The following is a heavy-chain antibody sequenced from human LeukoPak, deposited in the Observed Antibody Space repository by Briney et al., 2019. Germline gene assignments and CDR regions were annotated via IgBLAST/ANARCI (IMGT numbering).Heavy chain of an antibody. Sequence: SETLSLTCTVSGYSISSGYYWSWIRQPAGKGLEWIGRIYTSGSTNYNPSLKSRVTISVDTSKNQFSLKLSSVTAADTAVYYCARDGPFVVPAVSWGQGTLVTVSS. CDR3: ARDGPFVVPAVS. J-gene: IGHJ5*02. CDR1: GYSISSGYY. D-gene: IGHD2-2*01. CDR2: IYTSGST. V-gene: IGHV4-61*02.